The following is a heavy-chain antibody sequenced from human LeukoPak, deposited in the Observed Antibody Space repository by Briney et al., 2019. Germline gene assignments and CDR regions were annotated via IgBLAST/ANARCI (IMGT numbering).Heavy chain of an antibody. D-gene: IGHD3-22*01. CDR2: ISWNSGSI. CDR3: AKDPRYYYDSKTFFDY. J-gene: IGHJ4*02. CDR1: GFTFDDYA. V-gene: IGHV3-9*01. Sequence: PGGSLRLSCAASGFTFDDYAMHWVRQAPGKGLEWVSGISWNSGSIGYADSVKGRFTISRDNAKNSLYPQMNSLRAEDTALYYCAKDPRYYYDSKTFFDYWGQGTLVTVSS.